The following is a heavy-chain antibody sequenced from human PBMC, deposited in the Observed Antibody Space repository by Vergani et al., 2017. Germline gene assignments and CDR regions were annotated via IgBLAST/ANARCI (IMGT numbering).Heavy chain of an antibody. V-gene: IGHV4-39*07. CDR2: ICHTEDT. Sequence: QLQLHKSGPGLVKPSETLSLTCTLSGGSISSSCHFWGWLRQTPGKGLEWIGEICHTEDTKYSPSLKSRVTVSVDESRNLFSLRLNSVTAADTAVYYCATIGYRRWGYYFDYWGQGILVTVSS. CDR1: GGSISSSCHF. CDR3: ATIGYRRWGYYFDY. J-gene: IGHJ4*02. D-gene: IGHD2-2*02.